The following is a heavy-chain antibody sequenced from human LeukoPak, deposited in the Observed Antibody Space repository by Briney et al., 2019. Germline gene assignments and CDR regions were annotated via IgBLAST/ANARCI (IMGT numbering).Heavy chain of an antibody. Sequence: GGSLRLSCAASGFTFSNAWMSWVRQAPGKGLEWVGRIKSKTDGGTTDYAAPVKGRFTISRDDSKNTLYLQMNSLKTEDTAVYYCTTARSYSSSPIDYWGQGTLVTVSS. D-gene: IGHD6-13*01. CDR3: TTARSYSSSPIDY. V-gene: IGHV3-15*01. CDR1: GFTFSNAW. CDR2: IKSKTDGGTT. J-gene: IGHJ4*02.